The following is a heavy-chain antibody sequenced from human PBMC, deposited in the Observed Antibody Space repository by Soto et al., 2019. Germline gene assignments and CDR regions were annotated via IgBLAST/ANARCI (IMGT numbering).Heavy chain of an antibody. J-gene: IGHJ4*02. V-gene: IGHV4-59*01. CDR2: TYYSGST. CDR1: GGSMIAYY. D-gene: IGHD6-13*01. CDR3: ARVRGTAGKRYFDY. Sequence: PSETLSLTCTVSGGSMIAYYWNWMRQPPGKGLQWIGYTYYSGSTTYNPSPKSRVTISVDSSKNQFSLKLYSVTPADTAVYYCARVRGTAGKRYFDYWGPGTLVTVSS.